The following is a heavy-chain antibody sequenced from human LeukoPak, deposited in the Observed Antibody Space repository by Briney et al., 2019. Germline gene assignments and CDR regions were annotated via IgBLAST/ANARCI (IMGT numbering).Heavy chain of an antibody. CDR1: GFPFHNYG. Sequence: PGGSLRLSCVGSGFPFHNYGMHWVRQAPGKGLEWVSGVSWNSDNIAYADSVKGRFTISRDRAKNSVYLQMDSLRTEDTALYYCAKDMSGSGSLLYYFDRWGQGTQVTVSS. J-gene: IGHJ4*02. CDR3: AKDMSGSGSLLYYFDR. CDR2: VSWNSDNI. V-gene: IGHV3-9*01. D-gene: IGHD3-10*01.